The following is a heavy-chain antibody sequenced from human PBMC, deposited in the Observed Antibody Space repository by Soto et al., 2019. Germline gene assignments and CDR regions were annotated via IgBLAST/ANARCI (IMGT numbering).Heavy chain of an antibody. D-gene: IGHD3-22*01. V-gene: IGHV4-39*01. J-gene: IGHJ6*02. CDR1: GGSISSSSYY. CDR3: ARRDSSGYYPYYYYYGMDV. Sequence: PSETLSLTCTVSGGSISSSSYYWGWIRQPPGKGLEWIGSIYYSGSTYSNPSLKSRVTISVDTSKNQFSLKLSSVTAADTAVYYCARRDSSGYYPYYYYYGMDVWGQGTTVTVSS. CDR2: IYYSGST.